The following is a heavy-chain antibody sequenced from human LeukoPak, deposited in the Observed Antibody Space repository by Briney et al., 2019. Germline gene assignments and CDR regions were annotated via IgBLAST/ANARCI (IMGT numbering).Heavy chain of an antibody. J-gene: IGHJ5*02. D-gene: IGHD2-15*01. CDR2: ISYRGSA. CDR3: ARVTGGSQRFGP. Sequence: SETLSLTCTVSGGSISSYYWSWIRQPPGKGLEWIGYISYRGSANYNPSLKSRVTISVDTSKTQFSLKLSSVTAADTAVYYCARVTGGSQRFGPWGQGTLVTVSS. V-gene: IGHV4-59*01. CDR1: GGSISSYY.